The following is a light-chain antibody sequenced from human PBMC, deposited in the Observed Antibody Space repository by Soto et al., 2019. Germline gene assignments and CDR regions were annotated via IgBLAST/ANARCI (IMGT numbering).Light chain of an antibody. J-gene: IGKJ2*01. V-gene: IGKV3-20*01. CDR1: QSVSSTY. CDR2: AAS. CDR3: QKYGSSPPYT. Sequence: EILLTQSPGTLSLSPGERATLSCRASQSVSSTYLAWYQQKPGQAPRVLIYAASSRATGIPDRFSGSGSATDFTLTISRLEPDDFAVYYCQKYGSSPPYTFGQGTTLEIK.